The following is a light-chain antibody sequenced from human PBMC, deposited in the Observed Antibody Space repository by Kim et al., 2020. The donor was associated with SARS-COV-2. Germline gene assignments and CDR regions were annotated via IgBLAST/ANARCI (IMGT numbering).Light chain of an antibody. CDR1: ALPKQY. CDR3: QSADSSDTFWV. CDR2: EST. V-gene: IGLV3-25*01. Sequence: SAGQAARITCSGDALPKQYAYWFQQKPGQAPVVVIYESTERPSGMPERFSGSTSGTTVTLTISGVQAEEEADYYCQSADSSDTFWVFGGGTQLTVL. J-gene: IGLJ3*02.